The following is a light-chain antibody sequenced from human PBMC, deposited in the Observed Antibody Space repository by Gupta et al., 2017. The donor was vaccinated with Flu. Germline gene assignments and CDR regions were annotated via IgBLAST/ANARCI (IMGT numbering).Light chain of an antibody. CDR3: QHYASTAWT. CDR2: GAS. CDR1: QRVTSNY. J-gene: IGKJ1*01. Sequence: EIVLTQSPGTLSLSPGERATLSCRASQRVTSNYLAWYQQKPGQAPRLLIYGASSRATGIPDRFSGSGSGTDFTLTISSLEPEDFAVYYCQHYASTAWTFGQGTKVEIK. V-gene: IGKV3-20*01.